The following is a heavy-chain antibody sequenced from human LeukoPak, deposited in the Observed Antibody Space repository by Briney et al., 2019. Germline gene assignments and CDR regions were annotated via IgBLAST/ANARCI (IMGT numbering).Heavy chain of an antibody. V-gene: IGHV3-21*01. CDR1: GFTFSSYS. CDR2: ISSSSSYI. D-gene: IGHD6-13*01. J-gene: IGHJ5*02. Sequence: GGSLRLSCAASGFTFSSYSMNWVRQAPGKGLEWVSSISSSSSYIYYADSVKGRFTISRDNAKNSLYLQMNSLRAEGTAVYYCARSSSFSSSWVNWFDPWGQGTLVTVSS. CDR3: ARSSSFSSSWVNWFDP.